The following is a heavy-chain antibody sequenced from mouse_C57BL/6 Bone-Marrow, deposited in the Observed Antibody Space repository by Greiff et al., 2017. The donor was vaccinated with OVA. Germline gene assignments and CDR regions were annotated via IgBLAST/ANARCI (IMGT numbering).Heavy chain of an antibody. CDR3: ATDYTWFAY. Sequence: LLESGPELVKPGASVKISCTASGYAFSRSWMNWVKQRPGKGLEWIGRIYPEDGDTTYNGKFKGKATLTAAKASSTAYMQLSSLTAEDSAVYFCATDYTWFAYWGQGTLVTVSA. J-gene: IGHJ3*01. V-gene: IGHV1-82*01. CDR2: IYPEDGDT. CDR1: GYAFSRSW. D-gene: IGHD2-12*01.